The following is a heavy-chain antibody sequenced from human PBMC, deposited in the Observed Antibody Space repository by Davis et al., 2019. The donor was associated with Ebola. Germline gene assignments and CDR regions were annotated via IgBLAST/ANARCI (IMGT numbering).Heavy chain of an antibody. CDR2: ISSSGSTI. J-gene: IGHJ5*02. CDR1: GFTFSDYH. Sequence: GESLKISCAASGFTFSDYHMSWIRQAPGKGLEWVSYISSSGSTIYYADSVKGRFTISRDNAKNSLYLQMNSLRAEDTAVYYCARGGQDHAGLWFRESPEGFDPWGQGTLVTVSS. V-gene: IGHV3-11*04. D-gene: IGHD3-10*01. CDR3: ARGGQDHAGLWFRESPEGFDP.